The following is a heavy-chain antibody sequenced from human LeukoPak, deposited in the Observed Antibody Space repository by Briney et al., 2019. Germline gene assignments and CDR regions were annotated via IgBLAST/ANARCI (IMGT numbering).Heavy chain of an antibody. CDR1: GFTFSSYS. D-gene: IGHD2-21*02. CDR3: ARGLAYRGGDCYSKGFDY. J-gene: IGHJ4*02. V-gene: IGHV3-30*03. CDR2: ISYDGSNK. Sequence: PGGSLRLSCAASGFTFSSYSMNWVRQAPGKGLEWVAVISYDGSNKYYADSVKGRFTISRDNSKNTLYLQMNSLRAEDTAVYYCARGLAYRGGDCYSKGFDYWGQGTLVTVSS.